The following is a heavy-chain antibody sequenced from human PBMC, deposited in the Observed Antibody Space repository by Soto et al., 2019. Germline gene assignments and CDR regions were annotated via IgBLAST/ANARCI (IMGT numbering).Heavy chain of an antibody. Sequence: VASVKVSCKASGYTFTSYGISWVRQAPGQGLEWMGWISAYNGITNYAQKLQGRVTMTTDTSTSTAYMELRSLRSDDTAVYYCARDLYEHMDTAMVPFDYWGQGTLVTVSS. V-gene: IGHV1-18*04. CDR3: ARDLYEHMDTAMVPFDY. CDR2: ISAYNGIT. CDR1: GYTFTSYG. J-gene: IGHJ4*02. D-gene: IGHD5-18*01.